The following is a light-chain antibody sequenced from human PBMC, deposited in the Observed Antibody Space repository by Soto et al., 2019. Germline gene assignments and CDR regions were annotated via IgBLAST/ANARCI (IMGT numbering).Light chain of an antibody. Sequence: EIVLTQSPATLSLSPGERATLSCRASQSVSSFLAWFQQKPGQAPRLLIYDASNRATGIPARFSGSGSGTGFTLTISSLEPEDFAVYYCQQRSNWPQLTFGGGTKVEIE. J-gene: IGKJ4*01. CDR3: QQRSNWPQLT. CDR1: QSVSSF. V-gene: IGKV3-11*01. CDR2: DAS.